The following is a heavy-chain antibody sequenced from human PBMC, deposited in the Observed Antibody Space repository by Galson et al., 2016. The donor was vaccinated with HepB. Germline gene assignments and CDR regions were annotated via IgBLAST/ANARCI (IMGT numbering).Heavy chain of an antibody. CDR1: GVAFTSYA. J-gene: IGHJ6*02. V-gene: IGHV3-23*01. CDR2: ITGSGGDT. CDR3: AKDELRGESGSHQGSYFGMNV. D-gene: IGHD3-10*01. Sequence: SLRLSCAASGVAFTSYAMTWVRQVPGKGLEWVSSITGSGGDTYYVDSVKGQFSISRDNSKNTLYLQMNNVRAEDTAVYYGAKDELRGESGSHQGSYFGMNVWGQGTMVTVSS.